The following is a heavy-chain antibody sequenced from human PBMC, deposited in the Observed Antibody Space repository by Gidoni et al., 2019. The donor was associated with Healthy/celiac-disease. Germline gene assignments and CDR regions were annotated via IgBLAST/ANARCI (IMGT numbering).Heavy chain of an antibody. CDR3: ARALKGAFDI. J-gene: IGHJ3*02. CDR1: GFTFSSYS. CDR2: ISSSSSYI. V-gene: IGHV3-21*01. Sequence: EVQLVESGGGLVKPGGSLGLSCAASGFTFSSYSMNWVRQAPGKGLEWVSSISSSSSYIYYADSVKGRFTISRDNAKNSLYLQMNSLRAEDTAVYYCARALKGAFDIWGQGTMVTVSS.